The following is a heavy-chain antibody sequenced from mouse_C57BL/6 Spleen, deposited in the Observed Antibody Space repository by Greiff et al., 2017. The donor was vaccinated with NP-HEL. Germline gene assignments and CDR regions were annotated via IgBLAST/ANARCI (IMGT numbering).Heavy chain of an antibody. Sequence: EVKLMESGPELVKPGASVKISCKASGYSFTDYNMNWVKQSNGKSLEWIGVINPNYGTTSYNQKFKGKATLTVDQSSSTAYMQLNSLTSEDSAVYYCARGGTTVDYYAMDYWGQGTSVTVSS. CDR1: GYSFTDYN. CDR2: INPNYGTT. V-gene: IGHV1-39*01. D-gene: IGHD1-1*01. CDR3: ARGGTTVDYYAMDY. J-gene: IGHJ4*01.